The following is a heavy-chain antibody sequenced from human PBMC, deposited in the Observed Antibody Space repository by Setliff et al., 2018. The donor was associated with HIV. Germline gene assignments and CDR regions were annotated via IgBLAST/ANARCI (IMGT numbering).Heavy chain of an antibody. CDR3: ARGSCSGCYLSDY. CDR1: GYTFSTNA. Sequence: GASVKVSCKAFGYTFSTNAIHWVRQAPGQRLEWRGYIKAGDDNTRYSEKFQGRVTITRDTSANTAYMELSSLRSEDTAVYYCARGSCSGCYLSDYWGLGTLVTVSS. V-gene: IGHV1-3*01. J-gene: IGHJ4*02. D-gene: IGHD6-19*01. CDR2: IKAGDDNT.